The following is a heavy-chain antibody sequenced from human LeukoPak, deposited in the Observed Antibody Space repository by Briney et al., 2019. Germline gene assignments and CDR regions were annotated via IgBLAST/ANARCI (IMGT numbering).Heavy chain of an antibody. Sequence: PSETLSLTCTVSGGSISSSSYYWGWIRQPPGKGLEWIGSIYYSGSTYYNPSLKSRVTISVDTSKNQFSLKLSSVTAADTAVYYCARTRYCSGGSCRTLPFDPWGQGTLVTVSS. CDR3: ARTRYCSGGSCRTLPFDP. J-gene: IGHJ5*02. CDR2: IYYSGST. CDR1: GGSISSSSYY. D-gene: IGHD2-15*01. V-gene: IGHV4-39*01.